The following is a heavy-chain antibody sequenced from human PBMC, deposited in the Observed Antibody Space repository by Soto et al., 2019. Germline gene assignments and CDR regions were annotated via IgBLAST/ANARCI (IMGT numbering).Heavy chain of an antibody. J-gene: IGHJ2*01. CDR2: IWYDGSHE. CDR3: ARDRYSYDSRAYQGVDWYFDL. V-gene: IGHV3-33*01. Sequence: LRLSCAASGFTFNNYGMHWVRQAPGKGLEWVAVIWYDGSHESYADSVKGRFTISRDNSKNTLYLQMNSLRAEDTAVYYCARDRYSYDSRAYQGVDWYFDLWGRGTLVTISS. D-gene: IGHD3-22*01. CDR1: GFTFNNYG.